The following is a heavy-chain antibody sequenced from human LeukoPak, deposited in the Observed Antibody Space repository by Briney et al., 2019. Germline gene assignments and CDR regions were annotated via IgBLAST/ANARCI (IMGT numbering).Heavy chain of an antibody. Sequence: GGSLRLSCAASGFTFSSYAMNWVRQAPGKGLEWVSGISASSSIYYADSVKGRFTISRDNSKNTLYLQVNSLRAEDTAVYYCARGVLGYGRNDAFDIWGQGTMVTVSS. D-gene: IGHD4-23*01. CDR2: ISASSSI. CDR3: ARGVLGYGRNDAFDI. V-gene: IGHV3-23*01. J-gene: IGHJ3*02. CDR1: GFTFSSYA.